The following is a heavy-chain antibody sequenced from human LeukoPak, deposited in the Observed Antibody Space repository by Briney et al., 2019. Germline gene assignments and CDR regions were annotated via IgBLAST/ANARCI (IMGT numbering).Heavy chain of an antibody. J-gene: IGHJ4*02. CDR1: GYTFTGYY. Sequence: GASVKVSCKSSGYTFTGYYMHWVRQAPGQGLEWMGWINPNTGGINYAQKFQGRVTMTRDTSISAAYMELSRLRSDDTAVYYCARGLLWFGEFRYFDYWGQGTLVTVSS. V-gene: IGHV1-2*02. D-gene: IGHD3-10*01. CDR3: ARGLLWFGEFRYFDY. CDR2: INPNTGGI.